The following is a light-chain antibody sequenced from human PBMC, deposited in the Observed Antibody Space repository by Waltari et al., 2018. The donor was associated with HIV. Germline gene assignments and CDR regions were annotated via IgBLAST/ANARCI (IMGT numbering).Light chain of an antibody. CDR2: GAS. CDR3: QRYSTSPPYT. CDR1: QHISGSF. J-gene: IGKJ2*01. V-gene: IGKV3-20*01. Sequence: EIVLTQSPGILSLSPGERATLSCRASQHISGSFLAWYQQKPGQAPRFLIYGASTRAAGSPDRFSGSGSGTDFTLTISRLEPEDFAVYYCQRYSTSPPYTFGQGTKLEI.